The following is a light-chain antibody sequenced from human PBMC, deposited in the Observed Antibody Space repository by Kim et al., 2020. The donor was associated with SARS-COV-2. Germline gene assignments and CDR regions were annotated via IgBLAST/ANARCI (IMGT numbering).Light chain of an antibody. J-gene: IGLJ3*02. CDR1: TSDIGGYNF. CDR2: DVS. CDR3: CSYTSSRTLV. Sequence: QSVVTQPASVSGSPGQSITVSCTGTTSDIGGYNFVSWYQQHPAKAPKVMIYDVSNRPSGVSNRFSGSKSGNTATLTISGLQAEDEADYYCCSYTSSRTLVFGGGTQLTVL. V-gene: IGLV2-14*03.